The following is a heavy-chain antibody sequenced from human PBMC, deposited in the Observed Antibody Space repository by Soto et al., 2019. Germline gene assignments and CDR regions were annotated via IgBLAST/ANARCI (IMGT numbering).Heavy chain of an antibody. CDR3: ARDHYYDSSGYEHFDY. CDR1: GGSISSGGYY. V-gene: IGHV4-31*03. D-gene: IGHD3-22*01. J-gene: IGHJ4*02. CDR2: IYYSGST. Sequence: QVQLQESGPGLVKPSQTLSLTCTVSGGSISSGGYYWSWIRQHPGKGLEWIGYIYYSGSTYYNPSFKSRVTISVDTSKNQFSLKLSSVTAADTAVYYCARDHYYDSSGYEHFDYWGQGTLVTVSS.